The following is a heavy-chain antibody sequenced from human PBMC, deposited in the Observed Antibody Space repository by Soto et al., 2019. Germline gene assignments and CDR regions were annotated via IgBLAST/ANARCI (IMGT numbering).Heavy chain of an antibody. Sequence: SETLSLTCTVSGGSISDDTYYWGWIRQPPGKGLEWIGSIYYSGTSSYNPSLKSRVTMSVDTSKKQLSLRLSSVTAADTAVYYCARLHCHSPYCVRLDPWGQGTLVTVSS. D-gene: IGHD1-26*01. CDR3: ARLHCHSPYCVRLDP. CDR1: GGSISDDTYY. CDR2: IYYSGTS. V-gene: IGHV4-39*01. J-gene: IGHJ5*02.